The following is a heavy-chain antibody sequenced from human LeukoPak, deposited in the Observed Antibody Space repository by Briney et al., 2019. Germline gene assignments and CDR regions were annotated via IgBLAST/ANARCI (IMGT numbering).Heavy chain of an antibody. CDR1: GGTFSSYT. J-gene: IGHJ6*04. V-gene: IGHV1-2*04. D-gene: IGHD6-13*01. CDR3: ARDLGAAAVHGMDV. CDR2: INPNSGGT. Sequence: ASVKVSCKASGGTFSSYTISWVRQAPGQGLEWMGWINPNSGGTNYAQKFQGWVTMTRDTSISTAYMELSRLRSDDTAVYYCARDLGAAAVHGMDVWGKGTTVTVSS.